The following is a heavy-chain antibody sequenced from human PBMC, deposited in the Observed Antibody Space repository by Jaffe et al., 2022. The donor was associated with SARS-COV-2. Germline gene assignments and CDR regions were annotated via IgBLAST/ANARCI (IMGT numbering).Heavy chain of an antibody. CDR3: ARDLPMNAFDI. CDR2: IRSSGSPV. J-gene: IGHJ3*02. CDR1: GFAFSRYS. Sequence: EVQLVESGGGLVQPGGSLRLSCAASGFAFSRYSMNWVRQAPGKGLEWVSYIRSSGSPVYYADSVKGRFTISRDNAKNLLFLQMNSLRAEDTAVYYCARDLPMNAFDIWGPGTMVTVSS. V-gene: IGHV3-48*01.